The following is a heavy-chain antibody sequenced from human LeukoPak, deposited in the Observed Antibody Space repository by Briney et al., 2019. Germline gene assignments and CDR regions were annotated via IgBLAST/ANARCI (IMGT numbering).Heavy chain of an antibody. CDR2: IDYSGST. V-gene: IGHV4-39*01. Sequence: SETLSLTCTVSGGSISSSSYYWDWIRQPPGRGLEWFGSIDYSGSTYYNSSLESRVTISGDTSKHQFSLKLSPVTAADTAVYYCARYPDYYGSAYFDYWRQGTLVTVSS. CDR3: ARYPDYYGSAYFDY. J-gene: IGHJ4*02. CDR1: GGSISSSSYY. D-gene: IGHD3-10*01.